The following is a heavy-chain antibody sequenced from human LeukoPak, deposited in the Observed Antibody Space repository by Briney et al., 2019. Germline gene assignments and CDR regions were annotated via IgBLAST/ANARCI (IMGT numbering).Heavy chain of an antibody. J-gene: IGHJ6*02. CDR1: GLTFSSYG. CDR3: ARDWGGFEYGMDV. CDR2: IWYDGSNK. Sequence: PGGSLRLSCAASGLTFSSYGMHWVRQAPGKGLEWVAVIWYDGSNKYYADSVKGRFTISRDNSKNTLYLQMNSLRAEDTAVYYCARDWGGFEYGMDVWGQGTTVTVSS. D-gene: IGHD5-12*01. V-gene: IGHV3-33*01.